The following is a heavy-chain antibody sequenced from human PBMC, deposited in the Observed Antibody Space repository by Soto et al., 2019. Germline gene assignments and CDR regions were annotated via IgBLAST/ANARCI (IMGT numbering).Heavy chain of an antibody. CDR2: VYSSGGT. V-gene: IGHV4-4*07. Sequence: ASETLSLTCTVSGGSMTSYYWTWIRQPAGKGLEWIGRVYSSGGTHYNPSLKSRVTTSLDTSKNQFSLRLLSVTDADTAVYFCARGQRFSDWFDPWGQGTLVTVSS. CDR3: ARGQRFSDWFDP. J-gene: IGHJ5*02. D-gene: IGHD3-3*01. CDR1: GGSMTSYY.